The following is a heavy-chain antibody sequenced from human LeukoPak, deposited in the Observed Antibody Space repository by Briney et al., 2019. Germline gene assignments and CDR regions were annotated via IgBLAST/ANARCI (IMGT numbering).Heavy chain of an antibody. J-gene: IGHJ4*02. CDR1: GYTFTGYY. CDR2: INPNSGGT. CDR3: ARGDSRSRRYSSSWYLRDY. D-gene: IGHD6-13*01. Sequence: ASVKVSCKASGYTFTGYYMHWVRQAPGQGLEWMGWINPNSGGTNYAQKFQGRVTMTRDTSISTACMELSSLRSEDTAVYYCARGDSRSRRYSSSWYLRDYWGQGTLVTVSS. V-gene: IGHV1-2*02.